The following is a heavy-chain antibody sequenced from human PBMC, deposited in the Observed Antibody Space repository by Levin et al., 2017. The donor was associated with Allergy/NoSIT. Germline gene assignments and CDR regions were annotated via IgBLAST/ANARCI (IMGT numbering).Heavy chain of an antibody. D-gene: IGHD3-22*01. CDR3: ARTGGTFDSHYDSSGYYSDY. Sequence: PGESLKISCKASGGTFSSYAISWVRQAPGQGLEWMGGIIPIFGTANYAQKFQGRVTITADESTSTAYMELSSLRSEDTAVYYCARTGGTFDSHYDSSGYYSDYWGQGTLVTVSS. CDR2: IIPIFGTA. CDR1: GGTFSSYA. V-gene: IGHV1-69*01. J-gene: IGHJ4*02.